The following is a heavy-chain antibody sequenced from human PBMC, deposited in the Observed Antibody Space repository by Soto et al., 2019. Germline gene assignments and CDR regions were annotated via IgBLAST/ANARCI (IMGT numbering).Heavy chain of an antibody. CDR3: ARCLRRLFGSLRWFDP. V-gene: IGHV1-8*01. CDR2: MNPNSGNK. J-gene: IGHJ5*02. D-gene: IGHD2-21*01. Sequence: ASVKVSCKASGYTFTSYDINWVRQATGQGLEWMGWMNPNSGNKGYVQKFQGRVTMTRNTSISTAYMKLSSLRSEDTAVYYCARCLRRLFGSLRWFDPWGQGTLVTVSS. CDR1: GYTFTSYD.